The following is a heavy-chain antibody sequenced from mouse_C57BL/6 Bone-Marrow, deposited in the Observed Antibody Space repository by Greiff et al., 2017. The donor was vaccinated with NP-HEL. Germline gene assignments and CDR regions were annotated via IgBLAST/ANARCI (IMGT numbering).Heavy chain of an antibody. J-gene: IGHJ2*01. D-gene: IGHD1-1*01. V-gene: IGHV1-54*01. CDR1: GSAFTNYL. CDR3: ARSDYYGSSYLFDY. CDR2: INPGSGGT. Sequence: VKLMESGAELVRPGTSVKVSCKASGSAFTNYLIEWVKQRPGQGLEWIGVINPGSGGTNYNEKFKGKATLTADKSSSTAYMQLSSLTSEDSAVYFCARSDYYGSSYLFDYWGQGTTLTVSS.